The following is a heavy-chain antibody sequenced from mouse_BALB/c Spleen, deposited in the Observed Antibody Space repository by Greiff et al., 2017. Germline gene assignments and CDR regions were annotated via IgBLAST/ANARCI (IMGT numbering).Heavy chain of an antibody. J-gene: IGHJ1*01. D-gene: IGHD2-14*01. CDR1: GFTFSDFY. V-gene: IGHV7-1*02. CDR3: ARDDYYRYSRYFDV. Sequence: EVKLMESGGGLVQPGGSLRLSCATSGFTFSDFYMEWVRQPPGKRLEWIAASRNKANDYTTEYSASVKGRFIVSRDTSQSILYLQMNALRAEDTAIYYCARDDYYRYSRYFDVWGAGTTVTVSS. CDR2: SRNKANDYTT.